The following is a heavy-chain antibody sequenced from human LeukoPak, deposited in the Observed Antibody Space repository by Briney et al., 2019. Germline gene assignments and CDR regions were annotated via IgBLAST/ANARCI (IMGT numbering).Heavy chain of an antibody. D-gene: IGHD3-10*01. Sequence: SETLSLTCAVSGGSISSGGYSWSWIRQPPGKGLEWIGYIYHSGSTNYNPSLKSRVTISVDKSKNQFSLKLSSVTAADTAVYYCARHRGGASDYWGQGALVTVPS. CDR2: IYHSGST. CDR1: GGSISSGGYS. V-gene: IGHV4-30-2*01. J-gene: IGHJ4*02. CDR3: ARHRGGASDY.